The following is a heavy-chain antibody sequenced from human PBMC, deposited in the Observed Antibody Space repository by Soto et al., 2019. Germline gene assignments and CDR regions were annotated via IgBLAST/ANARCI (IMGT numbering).Heavy chain of an antibody. J-gene: IGHJ6*02. V-gene: IGHV3-74*01. CDR3: ARGRIVVETAIRFDV. CDR2: INSDGSST. D-gene: IGHD2-21*02. Sequence: EVQLVESGGGLVQPGRSLRLSCAASGFSFSSYWMHWVRQAPGKGLVWVARINSDGSSTSYADSVKGRFTISRDNAKNTLSLQMNSLRAEDTAVYYCARGRIVVETAIRFDVWGQGTTVTVSS. CDR1: GFSFSSYW.